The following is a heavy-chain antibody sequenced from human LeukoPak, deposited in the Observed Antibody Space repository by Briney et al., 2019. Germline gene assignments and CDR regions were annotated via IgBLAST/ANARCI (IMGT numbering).Heavy chain of an antibody. D-gene: IGHD5-24*01. CDR1: RFTFSSYN. Sequence: PGGSLRLSCAASRFTFSSYNMNWARQAPGKGLEWVSSISTISTYIYYADSVKGRFTISRDNAKNSLYLEMNSLRAEDTALYYCARGSDLEGSFDYWGQGTLVTVSS. CDR3: ARGSDLEGSFDY. J-gene: IGHJ4*02. V-gene: IGHV3-21*01. CDR2: ISTISTYI.